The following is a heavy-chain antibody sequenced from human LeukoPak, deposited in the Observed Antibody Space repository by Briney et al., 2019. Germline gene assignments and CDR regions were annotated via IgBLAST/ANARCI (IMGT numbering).Heavy chain of an antibody. D-gene: IGHD2-21*02. CDR2: IYPGDSDT. CDR1: GYSFTSYW. Sequence: GESLKISCKGSGYSFTSYWIGWVRQMPGKGLEWMGIIYPGDSDTRYSPSFQGQVTILADKSINTAYLQWSSLKASDTALNYCASGIVVVTASYAFDIWGQGTMVTVSS. J-gene: IGHJ3*02. V-gene: IGHV5-51*01. CDR3: ASGIVVVTASYAFDI.